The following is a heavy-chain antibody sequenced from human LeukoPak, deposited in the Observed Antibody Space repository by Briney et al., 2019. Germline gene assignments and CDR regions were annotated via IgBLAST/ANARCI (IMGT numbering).Heavy chain of an antibody. V-gene: IGHV3-48*01. J-gene: IGHJ4*02. D-gene: IGHD5-18*01. Sequence: GGSLRLSCAASGFTFSSYSMNWARQAPGKGLEWVSYISSSSSTIYYADSVKGRFTISRDNAKNSLYLQMNSLRAEDTAVYYCARDLEWDTAMVNPTGYWGQGTLVTVSS. CDR3: ARDLEWDTAMVNPTGY. CDR1: GFTFSSYS. CDR2: ISSSSSTI.